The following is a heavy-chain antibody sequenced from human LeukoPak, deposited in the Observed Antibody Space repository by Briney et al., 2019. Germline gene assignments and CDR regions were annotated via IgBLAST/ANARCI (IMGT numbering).Heavy chain of an antibody. CDR2: ISWNSGSI. Sequence: GGSLRLSCAASGFTFDDYAMHWVRQAPGKGLEWVSGISWNSGSIGYADSVKGRFTISRDNAKNSLYLQMNSLRAEDTALYYCAKDIQMTTVTGGWFDPWGQGTLVTVSS. CDR3: AKDIQMTTVTGGWFDP. V-gene: IGHV3-9*01. D-gene: IGHD4-17*01. CDR1: GFTFDDYA. J-gene: IGHJ5*02.